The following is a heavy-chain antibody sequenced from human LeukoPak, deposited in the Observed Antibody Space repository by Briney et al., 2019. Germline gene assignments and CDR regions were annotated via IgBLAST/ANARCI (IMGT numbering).Heavy chain of an antibody. D-gene: IGHD1-26*01. CDR3: ARDTREIVGATLVDY. CDR1: GYTFTSYG. CDR2: ISAYNGNT. V-gene: IGHV1-18*01. Sequence: ASVKVSCKASGYTFTSYGISWVRQAPGQGLEWMGWISAYNGNTNYAQKLQGRVTMTTDTSTSTAYMELRSLRSDDTAVYYCARDTREIVGATLVDYWGQGTLVTVSS. J-gene: IGHJ4*02.